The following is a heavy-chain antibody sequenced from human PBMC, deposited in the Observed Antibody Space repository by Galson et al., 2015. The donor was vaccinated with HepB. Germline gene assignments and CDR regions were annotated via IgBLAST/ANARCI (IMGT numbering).Heavy chain of an antibody. CDR2: ISSSGAST. CDR3: AKYLEDIAFHHWGQGTLVTVSSGSFYPTWFDP. CDR1: GMQSTYA. D-gene: IGHD3-10*01. V-gene: IGHV3-23*01. J-gene: IGHJ5*02. Sequence: LRLSCAASGMQSTYAMSWVRQAPGQGLEWVSGISSSGASTNYADSAKGRFTISRDNSKNTVYLQMNSLRAEDTAVYYCAKYLEDIAFHHWGQGTLVTVSSGSFYPTWFDPWGQGTLVTVSS.